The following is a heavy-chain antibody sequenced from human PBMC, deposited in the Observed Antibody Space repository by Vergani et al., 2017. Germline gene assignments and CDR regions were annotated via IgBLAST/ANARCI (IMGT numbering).Heavy chain of an antibody. D-gene: IGHD4-11*01. CDR1: GGSFTSYH. CDR2: IDHTGRP. J-gene: IGHJ6*03. V-gene: IGHV4-34*01. CDR3: ARVNTETNGHLYYYYYMDV. Sequence: QVQLQQWGGGLLKPSETLSLTCVVNGGSFTSYHWTWIRQSPGEGLEWVGDIDHTGRPDYNPSLKSRLTMSVDKSRNQFFLMLNSVTAADTAIYFCARVNTETNGHLYYYYYMDVWVQGTAVTVS.